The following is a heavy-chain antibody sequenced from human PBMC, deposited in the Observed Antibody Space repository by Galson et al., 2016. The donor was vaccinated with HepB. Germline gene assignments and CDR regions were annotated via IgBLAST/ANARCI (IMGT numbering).Heavy chain of an antibody. J-gene: IGHJ4*02. CDR1: GFTFDDYA. D-gene: IGHD1-26*01. CDR2: ITWDGGSP. Sequence: SLRLSCAASGFTFDDYAMHWVRQPPGKGLEWVSLITWDGGSPNYTESVRGRFTISRDNRKNSLSLQMNDLRPEDTALYYCAKDVRSTGSYLSYLDNWGQGTVVTVSS. V-gene: IGHV3-43D*04. CDR3: AKDVRSTGSYLSYLDN.